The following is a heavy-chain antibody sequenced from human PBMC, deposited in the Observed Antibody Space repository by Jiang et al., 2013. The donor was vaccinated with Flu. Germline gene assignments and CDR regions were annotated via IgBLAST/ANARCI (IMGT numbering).Heavy chain of an antibody. J-gene: IGHJ4*02. CDR1: GGSVSSGSYY. Sequence: GSGLVKPSETLSLTCTVSGGSVSSGSYYWSWIRQPPGKGLEWIGYIYYSGSTNYNPSLKSRVTISVDTSKNQFSLKLSSVTAADTAVYYCAREGSSYPGPYYFDYWGQGNPGHRLL. D-gene: IGHD6-13*01. CDR2: IYYSGST. CDR3: AREGSSYPGPYYFDY. V-gene: IGHV4-61*01.